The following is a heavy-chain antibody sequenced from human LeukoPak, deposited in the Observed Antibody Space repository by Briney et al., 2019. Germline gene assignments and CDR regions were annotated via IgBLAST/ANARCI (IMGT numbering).Heavy chain of an antibody. J-gene: IGHJ4*02. V-gene: IGHV3-48*03. CDR2: ISSSGSTI. CDR3: ASGSGYCSGGSCSDY. CDR1: GFTFSSYE. D-gene: IGHD2-15*01. Sequence: PGGSLRLSSAASGFTFSSYEMNWVRQAPGKGLEWVSYISSSGSTIYYADSVKGRFTISRDNAKNSLYLQMNSLRAEDTAVYYCASGSGYCSGGSCSDYWGQGTLVTVSS.